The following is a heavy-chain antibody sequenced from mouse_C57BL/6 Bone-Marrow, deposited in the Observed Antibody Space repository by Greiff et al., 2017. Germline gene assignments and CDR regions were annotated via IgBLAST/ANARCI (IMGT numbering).Heavy chain of an antibody. CDR2: IYPRSGNT. CDR3: ARGSWLLEMDY. CDR1: GYTFTSSG. D-gene: IGHD2-3*01. Sequence: VQLQQSGAELARPGASVKLSCKASGYTFTSSGISWVKQRTGQGLEWIGEIYPRSGNTYYNEKFKGKATLTADKSSSTAYMELRSLTSEDSAVYFCARGSWLLEMDYWGQGTSVTVSS. J-gene: IGHJ4*01. V-gene: IGHV1-81*01.